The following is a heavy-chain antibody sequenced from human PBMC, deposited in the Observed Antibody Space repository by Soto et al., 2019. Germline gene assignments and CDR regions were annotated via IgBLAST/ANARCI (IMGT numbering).Heavy chain of an antibody. D-gene: IGHD3-10*01. Sequence: SETLSLTCTVSGGSISSSSYYWGWIRQPPGKGLEWIGSIYYSGSTYYNPSLKSRVTISVDTSKNQFSLKLSSVTAADTAVYYCASPLWFGELIYWGQGTLVTVS. CDR2: IYYSGST. V-gene: IGHV4-39*01. J-gene: IGHJ4*02. CDR3: ASPLWFGELIY. CDR1: GGSISSSSYY.